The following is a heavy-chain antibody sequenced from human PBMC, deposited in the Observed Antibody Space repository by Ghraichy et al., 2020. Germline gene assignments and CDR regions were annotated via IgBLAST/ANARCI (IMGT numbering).Heavy chain of an antibody. J-gene: IGHJ6*02. Sequence: GESLNISCAASGFTFSSYGMHWVRQAPGKGLEWVAVISYDGSNKYYADSVKGRFTISRDNSKNTLYLQMNSLRAEDTAVYYCAKDIERGPYYYYYGMDVWGQGTTVTVSS. CDR3: AKDIERGPYYYYYGMDV. D-gene: IGHD2-15*01. CDR1: GFTFSSYG. V-gene: IGHV3-30*18. CDR2: ISYDGSNK.